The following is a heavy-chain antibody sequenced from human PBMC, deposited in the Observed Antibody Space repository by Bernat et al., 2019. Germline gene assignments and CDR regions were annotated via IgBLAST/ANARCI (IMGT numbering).Heavy chain of an antibody. CDR1: GFTVSNSY. V-gene: IGHV3-66*01. D-gene: IGHD4-17*01. Sequence: EVQLVESGGGLVQAGGSLRLSCAASGFTVSNSYMTWVRQAPGKGLEWVSVIYSGGHTYYADSVKGRFTISRDNFKNTLELQMNSLRAEDTAVYYCARGLYGDPFYWGQGTLVTVSS. CDR2: IYSGGHT. CDR3: ARGLYGDPFY. J-gene: IGHJ4*02.